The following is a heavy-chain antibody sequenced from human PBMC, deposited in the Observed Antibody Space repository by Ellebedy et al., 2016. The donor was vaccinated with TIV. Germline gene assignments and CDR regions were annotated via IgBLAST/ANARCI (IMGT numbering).Heavy chain of an antibody. CDR2: MNPNSGNT. V-gene: IGHV1-8*01. J-gene: IGHJ6*02. D-gene: IGHD2-2*01. Sequence: ASVKVSCXASGYTFTSYDINWVRQATGQGLEWMGWMNPNSGNTGYAQKFQGRVTMTRNTSISTAYMELRSLRSDDTAVYYCARGGIVVVPAARYYYYYGMDVWGQGTTVTVSS. CDR3: ARGGIVVVPAARYYYYYGMDV. CDR1: GYTFTSYD.